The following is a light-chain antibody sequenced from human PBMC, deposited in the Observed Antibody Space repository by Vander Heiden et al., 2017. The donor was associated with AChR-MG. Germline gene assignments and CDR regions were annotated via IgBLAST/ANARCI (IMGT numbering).Light chain of an antibody. CDR2: DAA. J-gene: IGKJ4*01. CDR1: QGISSW. CDR3: QQANSFPRT. Sequence: DIRMTQSPSSVSASVGDRVTITCRASQGISSWLAWYQQKPGKAPKLLIYDAASMQRGVASRCSSSGSGTDFSLTISSRQPEDFAAYYCQQANSFPRTFGGGTKVEIK. V-gene: IGKV1-12*01.